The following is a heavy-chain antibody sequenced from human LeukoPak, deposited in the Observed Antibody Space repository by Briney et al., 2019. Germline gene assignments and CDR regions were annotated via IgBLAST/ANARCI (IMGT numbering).Heavy chain of an antibody. J-gene: IGHJ4*02. CDR3: AKDTPRGYNYGYFDY. D-gene: IGHD5-18*01. Sequence: GGSLRLSCAASEFTFSSYSMNWVRQAPGKGLEWVAGISGSGDNTYYADSVKGRFTITRDNAKNTMYLHMSSLRADDTAIYFCAKDTPRGYNYGYFDYWYQGTLVTVSS. CDR1: EFTFSSYS. V-gene: IGHV3-23*01. CDR2: ISGSGDNT.